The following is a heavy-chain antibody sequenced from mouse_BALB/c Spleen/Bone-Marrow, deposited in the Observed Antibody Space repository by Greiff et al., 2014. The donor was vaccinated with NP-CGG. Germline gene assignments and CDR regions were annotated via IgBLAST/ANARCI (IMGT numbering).Heavy chain of an antibody. V-gene: IGHV14-3*02. CDR3: ARYDYGVYFDY. Sequence: VQLKESGAEVVKPGASVKLSCTASGFNIKDTYMHWVKQRPEQGLEWIGRIDPANGNTKYDPKFQGKTTITADTSSNTAYLQLSSLTSVDTAVYYCARYDYGVYFDYWGQGTTLTVSS. CDR2: IDPANGNT. J-gene: IGHJ2*01. D-gene: IGHD2-4*01. CDR1: GFNIKDTY.